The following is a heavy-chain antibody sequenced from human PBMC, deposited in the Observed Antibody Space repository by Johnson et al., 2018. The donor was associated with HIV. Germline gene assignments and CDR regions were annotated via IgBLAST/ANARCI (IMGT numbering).Heavy chain of an antibody. V-gene: IGHV3-23*04. D-gene: IGHD3-22*01. J-gene: IGHJ3*02. CDR2: ISGSGVST. CDR1: GFTFSSYA. CDR3: AGGQPYYDTEKGEAFDI. Sequence: EVQLVESGGGVVQPGRSLRLSCAASGFTFSSYAMHWVLQAPGKGLVWLAVISGSGVSTHYADSVLGWFPISRDNSKTTLYLQMNSLRAEDTALYFCAGGQPYYDTEKGEAFDIWGQGTMVTVSS.